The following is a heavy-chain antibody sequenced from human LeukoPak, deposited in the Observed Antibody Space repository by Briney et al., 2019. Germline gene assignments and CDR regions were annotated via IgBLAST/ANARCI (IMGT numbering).Heavy chain of an antibody. V-gene: IGHV4-61*02. Sequence: SETLSLTCTVSGGSISSGSYYWSWIRQPAGKGLEWIGRIYTSGSTNYNPSLKSRVTISVDTSKNQFSLKLSSVTAADTAIYFCARHLYSYDSSFSSGAYDIWGQGTMVTVSS. CDR1: GGSISSGSYY. CDR3: ARHLYSYDSSFSSGAYDI. D-gene: IGHD3-22*01. CDR2: IYTSGST. J-gene: IGHJ3*02.